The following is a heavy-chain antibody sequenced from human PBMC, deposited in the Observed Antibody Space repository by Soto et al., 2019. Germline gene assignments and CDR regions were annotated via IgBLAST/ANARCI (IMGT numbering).Heavy chain of an antibody. CDR1: GGSISRYY. CDR3: AREVFLDHRTGWFDP. CDR2: IYYSGST. Sequence: TSETLSLTCTVSGGSISRYYWSWIRQPPGKGLEWIAYIYYSGSTNYNPSLKSRVSISVDTSKNQFSLELTSVTAADTAVYYCAREVFLDHRTGWFDPWGQGTLVTVSS. J-gene: IGHJ5*02. V-gene: IGHV4-59*01.